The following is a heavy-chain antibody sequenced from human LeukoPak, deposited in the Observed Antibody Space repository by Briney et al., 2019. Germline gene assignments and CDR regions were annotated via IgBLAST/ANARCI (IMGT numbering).Heavy chain of an antibody. Sequence: PSETLSLTCTVSGGSISSYYWSWIRQPAGKGLEWIGRIYTSGSTNYNPSLKSRVTMSVDTSKNQFSLKLSSVTAADTAVYYCARHGNIVVEPAASKAFDIWGQGTMVTVSS. CDR2: IYTSGST. V-gene: IGHV4-4*07. CDR1: GGSISSYY. D-gene: IGHD2-2*01. J-gene: IGHJ3*02. CDR3: ARHGNIVVEPAASKAFDI.